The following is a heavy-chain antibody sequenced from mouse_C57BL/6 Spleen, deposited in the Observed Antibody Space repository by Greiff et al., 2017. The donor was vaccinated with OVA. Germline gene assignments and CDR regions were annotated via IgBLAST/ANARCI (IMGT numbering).Heavy chain of an antibody. Sequence: VQLQQSGAELVKPGASVTLSCKASGYTFPEYTIHWVTQRSGQGLEWIGWFYPGSGSIKYNEKFKDKATLTADKSSSTVYMELSRLTSEDSAVYFCARHEDPWDWFAYWGQGTLVTVSA. D-gene: IGHD4-1*01. CDR3: ARHEDPWDWFAY. CDR2: FYPGSGSI. V-gene: IGHV1-62-2*01. J-gene: IGHJ3*01. CDR1: GYTFPEYT.